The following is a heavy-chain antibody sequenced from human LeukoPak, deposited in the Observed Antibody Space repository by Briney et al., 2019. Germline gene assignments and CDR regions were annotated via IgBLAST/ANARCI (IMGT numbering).Heavy chain of an antibody. V-gene: IGHV1-18*01. D-gene: IGHD2-2*02. CDR2: ISAYNGNT. J-gene: IGHJ6*03. CDR1: GYTFTSYG. CDR3: ARLLDQVHCSSTSCYTIYYYYMDV. Sequence: ASVKVSCKASGYTFTSYGISWVRQAPGQGLEWMGWISAYNGNTNYAQKLQGRVTMTTDTSTSTAYMELRSLRSDDTAVYYCARLLDQVHCSSTSCYTIYYYYMDVWGKGTTVTASS.